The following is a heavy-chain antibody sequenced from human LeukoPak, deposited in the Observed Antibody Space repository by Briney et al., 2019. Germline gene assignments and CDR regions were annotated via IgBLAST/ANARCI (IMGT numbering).Heavy chain of an antibody. Sequence: PSDTQSLPCTVSGGSLSTHYWSWIRQPPGTGLEAIGYNSYTGGTIYNPSLKSRVTVSLETSKNQFSLKLSSVTAADTAVYYCARRLPATAGGLGAFDSWGQGTPVTVSS. CDR2: NSYTGGT. D-gene: IGHD3-16*01. J-gene: IGHJ4*02. CDR3: ARRLPATAGGLGAFDS. V-gene: IGHV4-59*08. CDR1: GGSLSTHY.